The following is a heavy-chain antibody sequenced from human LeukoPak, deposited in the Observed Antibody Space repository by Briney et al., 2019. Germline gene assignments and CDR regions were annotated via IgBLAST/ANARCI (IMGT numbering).Heavy chain of an antibody. V-gene: IGHV1-8*03. CDR1: GYTFTSYD. Sequence: GASVKVSCKASGYTFTSYDINWVRQATGQGLEWMGWMNPNSGNTGYAQKFQGRVTITRNTSISTAYMELSSLRSEDTAVYYCARYSSSWYAFDIWGQGTMVTVSS. CDR3: ARYSSSWYAFDI. D-gene: IGHD6-13*01. J-gene: IGHJ3*02. CDR2: MNPNSGNT.